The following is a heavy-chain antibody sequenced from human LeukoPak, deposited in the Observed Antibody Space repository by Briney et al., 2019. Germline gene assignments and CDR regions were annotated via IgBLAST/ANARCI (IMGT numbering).Heavy chain of an antibody. CDR2: IKQDGSEK. CDR3: ARDANQVGKYDY. CDR1: GFTFSIYW. V-gene: IGHV3-7*01. Sequence: GGSLRLSCAASGFTFSIYWMSWVRQAPGKGLEWVANIKQDGSEKYYVDSVRGRFTISRDNAKSSLYLQMNSLRAEDTAVYYCARDANQVGKYDYWGQGTLVTVSS. J-gene: IGHJ4*02.